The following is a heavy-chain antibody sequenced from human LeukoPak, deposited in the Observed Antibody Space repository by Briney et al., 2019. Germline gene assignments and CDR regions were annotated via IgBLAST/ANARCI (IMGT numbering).Heavy chain of an antibody. CDR1: GGTFSSYA. J-gene: IGHJ4*02. CDR2: IIPIFGTA. V-gene: IGHV1-69*13. Sequence: SVKVSCKASGGTFSSYAISWVRQAPGQGLEWMGGIIPIFGTANYAQKFQGRVTITADESTSTAYMELSSLRSEDTAVYYCARLVVPAAGRGFDYWGQGTLVTVSS. CDR3: ARLVVPAAGRGFDY. D-gene: IGHD2-2*01.